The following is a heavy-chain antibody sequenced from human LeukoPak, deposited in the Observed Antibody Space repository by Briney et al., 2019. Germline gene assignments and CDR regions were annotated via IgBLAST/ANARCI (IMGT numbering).Heavy chain of an antibody. CDR2: INPSGGST. V-gene: IGHV1-46*03. D-gene: IGHD3-22*01. J-gene: IGHJ3*02. CDR1: GYTFTSYY. CDR3: ARVGRGVDDSTPKRDDAFDI. Sequence: ASVKVSCKASGYTFTSYYMHWVRQAPGQGLEWMGIINPSGGSTSYAQKFQGRVTMTRDTSTSTVYMELSSLRSEDTAVYYCARVGRGVDDSTPKRDDAFDIWGQGTMVTVSS.